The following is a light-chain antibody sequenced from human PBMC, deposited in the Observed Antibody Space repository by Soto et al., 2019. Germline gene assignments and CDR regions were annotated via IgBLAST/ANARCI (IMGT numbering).Light chain of an antibody. V-gene: IGLV1-51*01. CDR2: DTT. CDR1: SSNIGEND. J-gene: IGLJ2*01. Sequence: QSVLTQPPSVSAAPGQQVTISCSGSSSNIGENDVSWYQQVPGIAPKLLICDTTQRPSGIPDRFSGSKSGTSATLGIIGLQTGDEGDYYCATWDSGLSAVLFGGGTKLTVL. CDR3: ATWDSGLSAVL.